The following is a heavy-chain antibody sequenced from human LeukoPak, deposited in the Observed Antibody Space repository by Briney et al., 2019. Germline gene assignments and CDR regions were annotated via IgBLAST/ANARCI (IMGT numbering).Heavy chain of an antibody. D-gene: IGHD3-10*01. CDR1: GYTFTSYY. Sequence: ASVKVSCKASGYTFTSYYMHWVRQAPGQGLEWMGIINPSGGSTSYAQKFQGRVTMTRDTSTSTVYMELSSLRSEDTAVYYCARDRDYYGSGTPSSFDYWGQGTLVTVSS. J-gene: IGHJ4*02. CDR3: ARDRDYYGSGTPSSFDY. CDR2: INPSGGST. V-gene: IGHV1-46*01.